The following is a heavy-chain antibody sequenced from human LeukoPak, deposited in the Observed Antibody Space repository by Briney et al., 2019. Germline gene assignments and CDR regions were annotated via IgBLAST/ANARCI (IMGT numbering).Heavy chain of an antibody. Sequence: PGGSLRLSCAASGFTVSSNYMSWVRQAPGKGLEWVSVIYSGGSTYYADSVKGRFTISRDNSKNTLYLQMNSLRAEDTAVYYCASTGVDTAMGDAFDIWGQGTMVTVSS. V-gene: IGHV3-53*01. J-gene: IGHJ3*02. CDR2: IYSGGST. CDR1: GFTVSSNY. D-gene: IGHD5-18*01. CDR3: ASTGVDTAMGDAFDI.